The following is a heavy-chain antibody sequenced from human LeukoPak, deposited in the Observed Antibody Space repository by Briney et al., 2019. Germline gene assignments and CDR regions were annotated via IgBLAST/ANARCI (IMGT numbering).Heavy chain of an antibody. J-gene: IGHJ4*02. Sequence: SETLSLTCAVYGGSFSGYCWSWIRQPPGKGLEWIGEINHSGSTNYNPSLKSRVTISVDTSKNQFSLKLSSVTAADTAVYYCARGGGYCSGGSCYVFDCWGQGTLVTVSS. CDR1: GGSFSGYC. V-gene: IGHV4-34*01. CDR3: ARGGGYCSGGSCYVFDC. D-gene: IGHD2-15*01. CDR2: INHSGST.